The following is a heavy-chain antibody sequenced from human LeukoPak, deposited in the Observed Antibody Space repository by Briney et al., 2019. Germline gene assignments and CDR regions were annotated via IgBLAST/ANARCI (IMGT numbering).Heavy chain of an antibody. Sequence: ASVKVSCKTSGYTFIDSFIHWMQQAPGKGFEWMGLIDPEDGATEYAERFQGRVTITADRSTDTAYLELTGLRSDDTAVYFCAARMRFWGRGTRVTVSS. CDR3: AARMRF. CDR2: IDPEDGAT. V-gene: IGHV1-69-2*01. CDR1: GYTFIDSF. J-gene: IGHJ4*02. D-gene: IGHD2/OR15-2a*01.